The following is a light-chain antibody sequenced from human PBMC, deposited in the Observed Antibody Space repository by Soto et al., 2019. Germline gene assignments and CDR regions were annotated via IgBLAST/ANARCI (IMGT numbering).Light chain of an antibody. CDR1: TSNIGSNY. J-gene: IGLJ1*01. CDR3: ATGDDSLNGFDV. CDR2: RNN. V-gene: IGLV1-47*01. Sequence: QSALTQPPSASGTPGQGVTISCSGSTSNIGSNYVYWYQQLPGTAPKLLIYRNNQRPSGVPDRFSGSKSGTSASLAISGLRSDDEADYFCATGDDSLNGFDVFGTGSKVTLL.